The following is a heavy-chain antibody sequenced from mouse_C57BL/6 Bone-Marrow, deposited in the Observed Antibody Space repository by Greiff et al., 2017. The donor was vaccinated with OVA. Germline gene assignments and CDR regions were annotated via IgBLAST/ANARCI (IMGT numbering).Heavy chain of an antibody. CDR2: IYPGSGST. D-gene: IGHD2-4*01. J-gene: IGHJ3*01. V-gene: IGHV1-55*01. Sequence: QVQLQQPGAELVKPGASVKMSCKASGYTFTSYWITWVKQRPGQGLEWIGDIYPGSGSTNYNEKFKSKATLTVDTSSSTAYMQLSSLTSEDSAVYYCARSISYDYDAWFAYWGQGTLVTVSA. CDR3: ARSISYDYDAWFAY. CDR1: GYTFTSYW.